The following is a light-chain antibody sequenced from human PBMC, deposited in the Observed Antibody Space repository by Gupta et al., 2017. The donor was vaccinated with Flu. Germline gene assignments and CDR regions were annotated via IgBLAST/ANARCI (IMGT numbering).Light chain of an antibody. J-gene: IGLJ1*01. CDR1: SSNIGRNA. CDR3: SAWDDSRSAYL. V-gene: IGLV1-36*01. CDR2: YDN. Sequence: QSVLAQTPSVSEAPRQRVTISCSGSSSNIGRNAVNWFQHLPGKAPKLLIYYDNIRPSGVAGRFSGSKSGTSASLAISGLQSEDEADYYCSAWDDSRSAYLFGTGTRVTVL.